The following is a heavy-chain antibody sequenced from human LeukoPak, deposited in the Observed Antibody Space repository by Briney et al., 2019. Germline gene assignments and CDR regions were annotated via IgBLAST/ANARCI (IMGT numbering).Heavy chain of an antibody. CDR1: GGSISSYY. D-gene: IGHD3-10*01. CDR3: ARHPYGSGSYYYYYYYMDV. CDR2: IYYSGST. J-gene: IGHJ6*03. V-gene: IGHV4-59*08. Sequence: SETLSLTCTVSGGSISSYYWCWIRQLPGKGLEWIGYIYYSGSTNYNPSLKSRVTISVDTSKNQFSLKLSSVTAADTAVYYCARHPYGSGSYYYYYYYMDVWGKGTTVTVSS.